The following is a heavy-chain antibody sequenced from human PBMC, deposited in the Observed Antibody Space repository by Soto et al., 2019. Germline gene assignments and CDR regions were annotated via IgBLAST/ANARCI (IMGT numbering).Heavy chain of an antibody. Sequence: PGGSLRLSCAASGFTFSSYSMSWVRRAPGKGLEWVSGFRTGGDDGTTYYADSVKGRFTISRDNSKNTLFLQINSLRAEDTAIYYCAKKVNSGPGSQYFDYWGQGTLVTVSS. CDR2: FRTGGDDGTT. CDR1: GFTFSSYS. D-gene: IGHD3-10*01. CDR3: AKKVNSGPGSQYFDY. J-gene: IGHJ4*02. V-gene: IGHV3-23*01.